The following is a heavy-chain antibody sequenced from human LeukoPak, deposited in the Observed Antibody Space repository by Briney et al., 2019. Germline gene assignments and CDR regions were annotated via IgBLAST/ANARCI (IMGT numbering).Heavy chain of an antibody. CDR2: IYHSGST. J-gene: IGHJ4*02. CDR1: GYSISSGYY. Sequence: PSETLSLTCAVSGYSISSGYYWGWIRQPPGKGLEWIGSIYHSGSTYYNPSLKSRVTISIDTSKNQFSLKLSSVTAADTAVLYCARSYCTSTSCYFFDYWGQGTLVTVSS. V-gene: IGHV4-38-2*01. CDR3: ARSYCTSTSCYFFDY. D-gene: IGHD2-2*01.